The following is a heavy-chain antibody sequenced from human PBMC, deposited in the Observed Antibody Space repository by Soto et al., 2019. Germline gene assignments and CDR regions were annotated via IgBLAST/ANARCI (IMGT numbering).Heavy chain of an antibody. J-gene: IGHJ4*02. D-gene: IGHD3-10*01. CDR2: INPIVSMS. CDR3: GARYGSGYRAFDY. CDR1: GDTFSFYT. Sequence: QVQLVQSGTEVKKPGSSVKVSCKASGDTFSFYTINWVRQAPGLGLEWVGRINPIVSMSNYAPKFQGRVSMTADKSTSTAYMKLRSLRSDATAMYFCGARYGSGYRAFDYWGQGALVIVSS. V-gene: IGHV1-69*02.